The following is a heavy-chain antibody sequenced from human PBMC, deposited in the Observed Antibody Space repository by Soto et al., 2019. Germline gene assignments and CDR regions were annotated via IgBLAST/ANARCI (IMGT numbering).Heavy chain of an antibody. D-gene: IGHD5-18*01. V-gene: IGHV3-30*18. Sequence: QVQLVESGGGVVQPGRSLRLSCAASGFTFSSYGMHWVRQAPGKGLEWVAVISYDGSNKYYADSVKGRFTISRDNSKNTLYLQMNSLRAEDTAVYYCTKANSLLAWIQLWLSYYGMDVWGQGTTVTVSS. CDR1: GFTFSSYG. J-gene: IGHJ6*02. CDR2: ISYDGSNK. CDR3: TKANSLLAWIQLWLSYYGMDV.